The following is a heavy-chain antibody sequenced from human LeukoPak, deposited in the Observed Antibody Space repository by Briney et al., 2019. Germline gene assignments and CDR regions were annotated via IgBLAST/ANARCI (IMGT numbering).Heavy chain of an antibody. V-gene: IGHV3-48*02. CDR3: ARRAAGRPGADYFQH. Sequence: PGGSLRLSCAASGFTFSGYSMNWVRQAVGKGLEWVSYISASSSSIYYADSVKGRFTISRDNAKNSLYLQMNSPRDEDTAVYYCARRAAGRPGADYFQHWGQGILVTVSS. CDR2: ISASSSSI. J-gene: IGHJ1*01. CDR1: GFTFSGYS. D-gene: IGHD3-10*01.